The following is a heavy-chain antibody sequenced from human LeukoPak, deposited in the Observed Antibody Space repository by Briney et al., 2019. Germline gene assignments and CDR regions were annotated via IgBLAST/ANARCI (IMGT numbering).Heavy chain of an antibody. CDR1: GGTFSSYA. CDR3: ARGLWLYYFAY. CDR2: IIPIFGTE. V-gene: IGHV1-69*06. Sequence: SVNVSCKASGGTFSSYAISELGPAPGRGLDWMGVIIPIFGTENYAQKLQGRVTITADKSTSTAYMELSSLRSEDTAVYYCARGLWLYYFAYWGQGTLVTVSA. D-gene: IGHD5-18*01. J-gene: IGHJ4*02.